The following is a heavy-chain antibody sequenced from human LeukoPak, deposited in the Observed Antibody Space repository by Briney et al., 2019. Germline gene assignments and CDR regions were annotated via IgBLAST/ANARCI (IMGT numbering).Heavy chain of an antibody. CDR3: ARERGRVVIDYFDY. CDR2: ISTSSGNT. J-gene: IGHJ4*02. V-gene: IGHV1-18*01. Sequence: ASVRVSCKASGYTFTGYGISWLRQAPGKGLEWMAWISTSSGNTHYAQKFQGRVTMTTDTSTSTASMDLRSLRSDDTAVYYCARERGRVVIDYFDYWGQGTLVTVSS. CDR1: GYTFTGYG. D-gene: IGHD2-21*01.